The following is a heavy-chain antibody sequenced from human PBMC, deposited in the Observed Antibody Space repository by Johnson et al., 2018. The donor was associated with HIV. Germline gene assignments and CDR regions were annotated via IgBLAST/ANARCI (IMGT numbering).Heavy chain of an antibody. CDR3: ARPHGPYSSNLNAFDI. CDR2: ISSDGSNK. V-gene: IGHV3-30*19. D-gene: IGHD6-13*01. Sequence: QVQLVESGGGVVQPGRSLRLSCAASGFSFSNYAMDWVRQAPGKGLEWVAVISSDGSNKYYADSVKGRFTISRDNSKNTLYLQMNSLRAEDTAVYYCARPHGPYSSNLNAFDIWGQGTMVTVSS. CDR1: GFSFSNYA. J-gene: IGHJ3*02.